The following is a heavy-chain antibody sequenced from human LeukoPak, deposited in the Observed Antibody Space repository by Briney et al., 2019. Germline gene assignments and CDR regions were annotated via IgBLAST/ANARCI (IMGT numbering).Heavy chain of an antibody. Sequence: PSETLSLTCAVYGGSFSGYYWSWIRQPPGKGLEWIGEINHSGSTNYNPSLKSRVTISVDTSKNQFSLKLSSVTAADTAVYYCARGANYGDYGLDAFDVWGQGTMVTVSS. J-gene: IGHJ3*01. V-gene: IGHV4-34*01. CDR2: INHSGST. CDR1: GGSFSGYY. CDR3: ARGANYGDYGLDAFDV. D-gene: IGHD4-17*01.